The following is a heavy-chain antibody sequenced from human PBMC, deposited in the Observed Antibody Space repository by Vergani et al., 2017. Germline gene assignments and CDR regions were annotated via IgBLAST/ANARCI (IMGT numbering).Heavy chain of an antibody. V-gene: IGHV1-18*04. CDR1: GYTFTGYY. D-gene: IGHD3-16*02. Sequence: QVQLVQSGAEVKKPGASVKVSCKASGYTFTGYYMHWVRQAPGQGLEWMGWISAYNGNTNYAQKLQGRVTMTTDTSTRTAYMDLRSLTSDDTAVYYCARDGAGYYDYVWGSYRMLDNWGQGTLVTVSS. J-gene: IGHJ4*02. CDR2: ISAYNGNT. CDR3: ARDGAGYYDYVWGSYRMLDN.